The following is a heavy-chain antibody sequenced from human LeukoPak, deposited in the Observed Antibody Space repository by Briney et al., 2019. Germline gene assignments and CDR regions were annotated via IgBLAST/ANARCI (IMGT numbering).Heavy chain of an antibody. V-gene: IGHV4-38-2*02. J-gene: IGHJ4*02. CDR1: GGSISSYY. Sequence: SSETLSLTCTVSGGSISSYYWGWIRQPPGKGLEWIGSIYHSGSTYYNPSLKSRVTISVDTSKNQFSLKLSSVTAADTAVYYCARHVSPGSYEDYWGQGTLVTVSS. CDR3: ARHVSPGSYEDY. CDR2: IYHSGST. D-gene: IGHD1-26*01.